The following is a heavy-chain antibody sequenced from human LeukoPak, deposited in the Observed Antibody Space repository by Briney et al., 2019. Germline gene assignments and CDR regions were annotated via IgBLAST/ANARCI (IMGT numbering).Heavy chain of an antibody. CDR3: AKDRRYCSSTSCHYFDY. Sequence: GGSLRLSCAASGFTFSSYWMSWVRQAPGKGLEWVANIKQDGSEKYYVDSVKGRFTISRDNAKNSLYLQMNSLRAEDTAVYYCAKDRRYCSSTSCHYFDYWGQGTLVTVSS. V-gene: IGHV3-7*01. J-gene: IGHJ4*02. CDR2: IKQDGSEK. D-gene: IGHD2-2*01. CDR1: GFTFSSYW.